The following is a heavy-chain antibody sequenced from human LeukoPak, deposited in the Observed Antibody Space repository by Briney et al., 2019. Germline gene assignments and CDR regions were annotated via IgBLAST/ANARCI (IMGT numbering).Heavy chain of an antibody. J-gene: IGHJ4*02. V-gene: IGHV1-18*01. Sequence: ASVKVSCKASGYTFTSYGISWVRQAPGQRLGWMGWISAYNGNTNDAQKLQGRVTMTTDTSTSTAYMELRSLRSDDTAVYYCASLWQVGALYYWGQGTLVTVSS. D-gene: IGHD1-26*01. CDR2: ISAYNGNT. CDR1: GYTFTSYG. CDR3: ASLWQVGALYY.